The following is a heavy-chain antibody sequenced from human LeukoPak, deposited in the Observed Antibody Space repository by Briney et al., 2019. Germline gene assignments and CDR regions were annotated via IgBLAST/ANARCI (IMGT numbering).Heavy chain of an antibody. J-gene: IGHJ1*01. Sequence: SETLSLTCGVSGGFIRSSSYYWGWIRQPPGKGLEWIGSIYYSGSTYYNPPLKSRVTISVDTSKNQFSLKLSSVTAADTAVYYCARTYGDYLSNIQHWGQGSLVTVFS. D-gene: IGHD4-17*01. CDR2: IYYSGST. CDR1: GGFIRSSSYY. CDR3: ARTYGDYLSNIQH. V-gene: IGHV4-39*01.